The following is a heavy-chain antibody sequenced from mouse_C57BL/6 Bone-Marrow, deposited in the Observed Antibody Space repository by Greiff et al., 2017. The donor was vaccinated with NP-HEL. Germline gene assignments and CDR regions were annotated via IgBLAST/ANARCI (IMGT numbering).Heavy chain of an antibody. J-gene: IGHJ4*01. V-gene: IGHV1-82*01. Sequence: QVQLQQSGPELVKPGASVKISCKASGYAFSSSWMNWVKQRPGKGLEWIGRIYPGDGDTNYNGKFKGKATLTADKSSSTAYMQLSSLTSEDSAVYFCAEGYGFPYYYAMDYWGQGTSVTVSS. CDR3: AEGYGFPYYYAMDY. CDR2: IYPGDGDT. CDR1: GYAFSSSW. D-gene: IGHD2-2*01.